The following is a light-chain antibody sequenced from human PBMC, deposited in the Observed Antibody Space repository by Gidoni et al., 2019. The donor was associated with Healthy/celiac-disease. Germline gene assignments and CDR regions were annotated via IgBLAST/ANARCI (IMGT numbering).Light chain of an antibody. Sequence: QSVLTQPPSVSGAPGQRVTISCTGSSSNIGAGYDVPWYKQLPGTAPKLLIYCNSNRPSGVPDRFSGSKSGTSASLAITGLQAEDEADYYCQSYDSSLSGSVFGGGTKLTVL. CDR1: SSNIGAGYD. CDR2: CNS. J-gene: IGLJ3*02. CDR3: QSYDSSLSGSV. V-gene: IGLV1-40*01.